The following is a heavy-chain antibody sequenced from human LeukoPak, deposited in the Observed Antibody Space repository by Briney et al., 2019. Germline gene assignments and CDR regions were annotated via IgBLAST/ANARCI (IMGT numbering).Heavy chain of an antibody. D-gene: IGHD4-23*01. CDR2: ISSSSSTI. CDR3: ARGGGGNSYGY. V-gene: IGHV3-48*01. CDR1: GFTFSSYS. Sequence: PGGSLRLSCAASGFTFSSYSMNWVRQAPGKGLEWVSYISSSSSTIYYAASVKGRFTISRDNAKNSLYLQMNSLRAEDTAVYYCARGGGGNSYGYWGQGTLVTVSS. J-gene: IGHJ4*02.